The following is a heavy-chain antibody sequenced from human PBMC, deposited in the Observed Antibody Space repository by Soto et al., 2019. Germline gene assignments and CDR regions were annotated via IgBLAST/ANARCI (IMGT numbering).Heavy chain of an antibody. CDR3: ARVIVAGTYYFDY. CDR1: GGSISSYY. J-gene: IGHJ4*02. Sequence: SETLSLTCTVSGGSISSYYWSWIRQPPGKGLEWIGYIYYSGSTNYNPSLKSRVTISVDTSKNQFSLRLSSVTAADTAVYYCARVIVAGTYYFDYWGQGTLVTVSS. D-gene: IGHD2-15*01. V-gene: IGHV4-59*01. CDR2: IYYSGST.